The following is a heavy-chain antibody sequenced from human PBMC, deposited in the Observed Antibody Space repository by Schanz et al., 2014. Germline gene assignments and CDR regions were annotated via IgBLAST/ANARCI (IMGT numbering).Heavy chain of an antibody. CDR1: RYTFNTYG. J-gene: IGHJ5*02. D-gene: IGHD2-2*01. CDR3: ARDRRRYCSTASCLHDNWFDA. Sequence: GPEVKAPGASVKVSCAASRYTFNTYGLNWVRQPPGQRLVWMGWSSAYTNNTHYAQKDQGRVNRSTDTSTDTAYMELRSLRYGETAVYYGARDRRRYCSTASCLHDNWFDAWGQGTLVIVSS. V-gene: IGHV1-18*01. CDR2: SSAYTNNT.